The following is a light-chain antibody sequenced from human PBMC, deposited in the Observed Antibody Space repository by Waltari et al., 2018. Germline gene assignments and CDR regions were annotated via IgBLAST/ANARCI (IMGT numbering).Light chain of an antibody. CDR1: ALPKQY. CDR3: QSADSSGTYWE. V-gene: IGLV3-25*03. Sequence: SSELTQPPSVSVSPGQTARISCSRDALPKQYGYWYQQKPGQAPMLVIYRDTERPSGIPEGFSGFSSGTTVTLTISGVQAEDEADYYRQSADSSGTYWEFGGGTKLTVL. CDR2: RDT. J-gene: IGLJ3*02.